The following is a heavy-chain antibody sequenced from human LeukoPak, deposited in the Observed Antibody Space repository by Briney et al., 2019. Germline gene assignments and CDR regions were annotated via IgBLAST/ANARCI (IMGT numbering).Heavy chain of an antibody. J-gene: IGHJ2*01. CDR2: ISMTGGST. Sequence: PGGSLRLSCAASGFIFSSYAMTWVRQAPGKGLEWVSSISMTGGSTYYADSVKGRFTISRDNSKNTLLLQMKDLRAEDTAVYYCARDLEIVAAGWYFDLWGRGTLVIVSS. CDR1: GFIFSSYA. CDR3: ARDLEIVAAGWYFDL. D-gene: IGHD6-13*01. V-gene: IGHV3-23*01.